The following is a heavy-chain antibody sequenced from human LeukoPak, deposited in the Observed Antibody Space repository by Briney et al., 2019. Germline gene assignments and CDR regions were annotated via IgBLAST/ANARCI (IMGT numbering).Heavy chain of an antibody. D-gene: IGHD2-2*02. J-gene: IGHJ6*03. Sequence: GGSLRLSCAASGFTFSSYSMNWVRQAPGKGLERFSYISSSSSTIYYADSVKGRFTISRDNAKNSLYLQMNSLRAEDTAVYYCARDLCSSTSCYIRNYMDVWGKGTTVTVSS. CDR2: ISSSSSTI. V-gene: IGHV3-48*01. CDR1: GFTFSSYS. CDR3: ARDLCSSTSCYIRNYMDV.